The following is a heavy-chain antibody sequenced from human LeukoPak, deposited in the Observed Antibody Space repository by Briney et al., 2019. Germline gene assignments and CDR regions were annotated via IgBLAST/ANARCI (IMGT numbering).Heavy chain of an antibody. D-gene: IGHD6-19*01. J-gene: IGHJ4*02. Sequence: GGSLRLSCAASGFTFSSYGMHWVRQAPGKGLEWVAVISYDGSNKYYADSVKGRFTISRDNSKNTLYLQMNSLRAEDTAVYYCAKDSSGWRTDTFDYWGQGTLVTVSS. V-gene: IGHV3-30*18. CDR3: AKDSSGWRTDTFDY. CDR1: GFTFSSYG. CDR2: ISYDGSNK.